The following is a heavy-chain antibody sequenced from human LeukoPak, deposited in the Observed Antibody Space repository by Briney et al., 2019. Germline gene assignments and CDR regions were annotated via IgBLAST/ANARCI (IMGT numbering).Heavy chain of an antibody. CDR3: TRRGGMTTVTH. CDR2: INHSGST. CDR1: GGSFSGYY. D-gene: IGHD4-17*01. V-gene: IGHV4-34*01. Sequence: KPSETLSLTCAVYGGSFSGYYWSWIRQPPGKGLEWIGEINHSGSTNYNPSLKSRVTISVDTSKNQFSLKLSSVTAADTAVYYCTRRGGMTTVTHWGQGTLVTVSS. J-gene: IGHJ4*02.